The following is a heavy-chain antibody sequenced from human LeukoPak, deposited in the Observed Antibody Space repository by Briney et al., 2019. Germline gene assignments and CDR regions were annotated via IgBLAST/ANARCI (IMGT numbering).Heavy chain of an antibody. D-gene: IGHD4-17*01. CDR1: GFPFSASA. CDR2: ILSTGTT. CDR3: ATVKYDYGDPVGWFDP. V-gene: IGHV3-23*01. Sequence: GGSLRLSCAASGFPFSASAMTWVRQAPGKGLEWVSHILSTGTTYYAGSVRGRFTISRDNSKNTLYLLMTSLRADDTAVYYCATVKYDYGDPVGWFDPWGQGTLVTVSS. J-gene: IGHJ5*02.